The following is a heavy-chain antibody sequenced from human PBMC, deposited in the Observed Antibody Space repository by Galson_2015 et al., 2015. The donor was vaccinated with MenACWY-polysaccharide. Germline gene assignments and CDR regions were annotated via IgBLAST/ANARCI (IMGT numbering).Heavy chain of an antibody. Sequence: SLRLSCAVSGFTFSLYGMYWVRQAPGQGLEFVSTIAGSGGGISYADSVKGRFTISRDNSRNTLFLQMTSLRVEDTAVYYCVKDFGRQVFGPAHWGQGTLVTVSS. D-gene: IGHD2-21*01. V-gene: IGHV3-64D*08. J-gene: IGHJ4*02. CDR2: IAGSGGGI. CDR1: GFTFSLYG. CDR3: VKDFGRQVFGPAH.